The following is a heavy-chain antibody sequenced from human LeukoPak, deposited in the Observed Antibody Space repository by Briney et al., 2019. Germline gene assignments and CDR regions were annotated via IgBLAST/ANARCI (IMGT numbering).Heavy chain of an antibody. CDR1: GYTFTNYY. J-gene: IGHJ4*02. CDR3: ARDLPRGPANY. Sequence: ASVKVSCKASGYTFTNYYLHWVGQGPGQGLEWMGIINPNDGSTSYGQKFQGRVTMTRDTSTSTVYMDVSSLRSEDTAVYYCARDLPRGPANYWGQGTLVTVSS. D-gene: IGHD2-2*01. CDR2: INPNDGST. V-gene: IGHV1-46*01.